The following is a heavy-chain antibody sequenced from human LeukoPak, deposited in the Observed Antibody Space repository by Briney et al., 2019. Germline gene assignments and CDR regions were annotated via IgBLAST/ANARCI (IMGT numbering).Heavy chain of an antibody. CDR3: ARGIKNDEYDSSGYYYFDY. CDR1: GGSISSGDYY. CDR2: IYYSGST. Sequence: SETLSLTCTVSGGSISSGDYYWSWIRQPPGKGLEWIGYIYYSGSTYYNPSLKSRVTISVDTSKNQFSQKLSYVTAADTGVYYCARGIKNDEYDSSGYYYFDYWGQGTLVTVSS. D-gene: IGHD3-22*01. V-gene: IGHV4-30-4*01. J-gene: IGHJ4*02.